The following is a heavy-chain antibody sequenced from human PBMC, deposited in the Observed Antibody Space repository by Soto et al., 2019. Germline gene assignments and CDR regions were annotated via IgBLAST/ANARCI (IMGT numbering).Heavy chain of an antibody. D-gene: IGHD2-2*01. J-gene: IGHJ4*02. CDR1: GFTFSSYS. CDR2: LSGSGGST. V-gene: IGHV3-23*01. CDR3: ARRHCSSSSCPSNYRYFDD. Sequence: GGSLRLSCAASGFTFSSYSMSWVRQAPGKGLEWVSSLSGSGGSTYYTDSVKGRFTISRDNSKNTLYLQMNSLRAEDTAVYYCARRHCSSSSCPSNYRYFDDWGQGTLVTVSS.